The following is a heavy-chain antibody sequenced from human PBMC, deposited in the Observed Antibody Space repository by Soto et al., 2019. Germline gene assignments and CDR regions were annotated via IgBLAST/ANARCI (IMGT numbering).Heavy chain of an antibody. J-gene: IGHJ4*02. CDR3: ARDGDVNTGFGKDY. V-gene: IGHV3-33*01. D-gene: IGHD3-16*01. CDR2: IWYDGGNK. Sequence: QVHLVESGGGVVQPGRSLRLSCAASGITFSNYGMHWVRQAPGKGLEWVAFIWYDGGNKYYAESVKGRFTISRDNSKNTLYLQMNSLRAEDTAVYYCARDGDVNTGFGKDYWGQGTLVTVSS. CDR1: GITFSNYG.